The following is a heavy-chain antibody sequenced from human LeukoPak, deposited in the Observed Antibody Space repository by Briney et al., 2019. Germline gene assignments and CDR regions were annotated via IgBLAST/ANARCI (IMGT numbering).Heavy chain of an antibody. Sequence: GGSLRLSCAASGFTFSSYAMSWVRQAPGQGLEWVSAISGSGGSTYYADSVKGRFTISNDNAENTLYLQMNSLRAEDTAVYYCARGDGVIMNYWGQGTLVTVSS. J-gene: IGHJ4*02. CDR2: ISGSGGST. V-gene: IGHV3-23*01. CDR1: GFTFSSYA. D-gene: IGHD3-10*01. CDR3: ARGDGVIMNY.